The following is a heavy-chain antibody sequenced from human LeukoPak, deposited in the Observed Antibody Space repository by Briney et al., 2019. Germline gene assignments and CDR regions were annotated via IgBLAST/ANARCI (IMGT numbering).Heavy chain of an antibody. CDR3: AKHIYGVVSIQQ. CDR2: IRSKTDGGTT. J-gene: IGHJ1*01. V-gene: IGHV3-15*01. CDR1: GFTFSSYA. D-gene: IGHD3-3*01. Sequence: GGSLRLSCAASGFTFSSYAMTWVRQAPGKGLEWVGRIRSKTDGGTTDYAVSVQGRFTISRDDSKNTLYLQMSSLKTEDTAVYYCAKHIYGVVSIQQWGQGTLVTVSS.